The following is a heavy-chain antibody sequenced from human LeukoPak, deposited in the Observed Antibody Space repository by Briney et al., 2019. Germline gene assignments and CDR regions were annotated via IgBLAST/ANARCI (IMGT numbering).Heavy chain of an antibody. CDR1: GFTFSDYY. CDR3: ARATTEAY. CDR2: ISSSGDTI. Sequence: GGSLRLSCAASGFTFSDYYMSWLRQAPGKGLEWVSYISSSGDTIYYSDSVKGRFTISRDNAKNSLYLQMNSLRAGDTAVYYCARATTEAYWGQGTLVTVSS. J-gene: IGHJ4*02. V-gene: IGHV3-11*01. D-gene: IGHD1-14*01.